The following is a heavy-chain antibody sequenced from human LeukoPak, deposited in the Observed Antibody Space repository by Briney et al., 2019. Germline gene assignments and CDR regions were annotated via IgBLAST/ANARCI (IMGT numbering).Heavy chain of an antibody. V-gene: IGHV4-34*01. Sequence: SETLSLTCAVYGGSFSGYYWSWIRQPPGKGLEWIGEINHSGSTNYNPSLKSRVTISVDTSKNQFSLKLTSVTAADTAVYYCARDLDYVFDYWGQGTLVTVSS. J-gene: IGHJ4*02. CDR3: ARDLDYVFDY. CDR2: INHSGST. D-gene: IGHD3-10*02. CDR1: GGSFSGYY.